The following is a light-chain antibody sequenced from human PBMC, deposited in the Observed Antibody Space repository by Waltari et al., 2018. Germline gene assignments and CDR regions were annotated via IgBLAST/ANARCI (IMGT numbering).Light chain of an antibody. Sequence: DIVMTQSPLTLPVTPGEPASISCRSSQSLLENNGYNNLDWYVQKPGHSPQILIYLGSNRAAGVPDRFSGSGSGTDFTLKISRVEAEDAGVYYCMEGLQSVTFGQGTRLEIK. CDR2: LGS. CDR3: MEGLQSVT. CDR1: QSLLENNGYNN. J-gene: IGKJ5*01. V-gene: IGKV2-28*01.